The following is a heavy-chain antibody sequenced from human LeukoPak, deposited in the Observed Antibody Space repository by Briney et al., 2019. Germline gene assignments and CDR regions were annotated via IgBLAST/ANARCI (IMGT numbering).Heavy chain of an antibody. CDR3: AKTSGSSSPPNDS. CDR2: ISGGGDAT. Sequence: GGSLRLPCAASGSTFSTHTMTWVRHVPGNGLEWVSVISGGGDATFYADSVKGRFTISRDNSKNTLYLQMNSLRAEDTAVYYCAKTSGSSSPPNDSWGQGTLVTVSS. CDR1: GSTFSTHT. J-gene: IGHJ4*02. D-gene: IGHD1-26*01. V-gene: IGHV3-23*01.